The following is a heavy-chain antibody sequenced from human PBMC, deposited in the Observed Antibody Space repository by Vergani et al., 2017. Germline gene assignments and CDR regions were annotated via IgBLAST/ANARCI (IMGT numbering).Heavy chain of an antibody. CDR2: IYWNDER. Sequence: QITLKESGPTLVKPTQTLTLTCTVSGFSLDTSGVGVAWIRQPPGKALASLGLIYWNDERRYSPSLSGRLTIIMATSKNEVVLTMTNMDPADTATYYCAHKPVPFHWFVELCDYFAYWGQGTLVTVSS. CDR3: AHKPVPFHWFVELCDYFAY. V-gene: IGHV2-5*01. J-gene: IGHJ4*02. CDR1: GFSLDTSGVG. D-gene: IGHD3-10*01.